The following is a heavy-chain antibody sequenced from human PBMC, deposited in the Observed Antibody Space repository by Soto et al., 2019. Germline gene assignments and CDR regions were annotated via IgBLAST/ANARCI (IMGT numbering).Heavy chain of an antibody. CDR2: ISSNGGST. V-gene: IGHV3-64*01. CDR3: ASSSSGWYFDY. D-gene: IGHD6-19*01. CDR1: GFTFSSYA. J-gene: IGHJ4*02. Sequence: EVQLVESGGGLVQPGGSLRLSCAASGFTFSSYAMHWVRQAPGKGLEYVSAISSNGGSTYYANSVKGRFTISRDNSNNTLYLQMGSLRAEDMAVYYCASSSSGWYFDYWGQGTLVNVSS.